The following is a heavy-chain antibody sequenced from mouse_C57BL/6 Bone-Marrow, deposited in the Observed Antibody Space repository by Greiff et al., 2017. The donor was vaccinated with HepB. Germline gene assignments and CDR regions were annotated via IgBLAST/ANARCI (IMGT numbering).Heavy chain of an antibody. Sequence: VMLVESGGGLVKPGGSLKLSCAASGFTFSDYGMHWVRQAPEKGLEWVAYISSGSSTIYYADTVKGRFTISRDNAKNTLFLQMTSLRSEDTAMYYCARPATVVAPDWFAYWGQGTLVTVSA. CDR2: ISSGSSTI. CDR1: GFTFSDYG. D-gene: IGHD1-1*01. CDR3: ARPATVVAPDWFAY. V-gene: IGHV5-17*01. J-gene: IGHJ3*01.